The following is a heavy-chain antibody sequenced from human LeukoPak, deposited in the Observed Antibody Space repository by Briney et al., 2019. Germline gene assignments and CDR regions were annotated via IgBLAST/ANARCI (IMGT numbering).Heavy chain of an antibody. CDR3: ARARQVGGVDY. CDR1: GFTFSSYA. D-gene: IGHD1-26*01. V-gene: IGHV3-23*01. Sequence: GGSLRLSCAASGFTFSSYAMSWVRQAPGKGLEWVSAISGSGSSTSYADSVRGRFTISRDNAKNTLYLQMNSLRAEDTAVYYCARARQVGGVDYWGQGTLVTVSS. CDR2: ISGSGSST. J-gene: IGHJ4*02.